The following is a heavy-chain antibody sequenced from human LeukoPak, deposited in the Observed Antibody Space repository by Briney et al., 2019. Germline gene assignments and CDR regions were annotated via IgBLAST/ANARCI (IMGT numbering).Heavy chain of an antibody. D-gene: IGHD3-16*02. CDR3: ARGVSYDYVWGSYRSQTFDY. V-gene: IGHV4-34*01. CDR1: GGSLSGYY. J-gene: IGHJ4*02. CDR2: INHSGST. Sequence: SSETLSLTCAVYGGSLSGYYWSWIRQPPGKGLEWIGEINHSGSTNYNPSLKSRVTISVDTSKNQFSLKLSSVTAADTAVYYCARGVSYDYVWGSYRSQTFDYWGQGTLVTVSS.